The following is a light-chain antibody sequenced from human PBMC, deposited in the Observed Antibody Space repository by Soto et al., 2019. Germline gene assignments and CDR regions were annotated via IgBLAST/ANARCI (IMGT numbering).Light chain of an antibody. V-gene: IGKV1-12*01. Sequence: DIQMTQSPSSVSASVGDRVTITCRASQGIGRWLAWYQQEPGKAPRLLMYAASSLKSGVPSRFSGSGSGTDFTLTISSLQPEDFATYFCQQTDSFPLTFGGGTKVDIK. CDR3: QQTDSFPLT. CDR1: QGIGRW. J-gene: IGKJ4*01. CDR2: AAS.